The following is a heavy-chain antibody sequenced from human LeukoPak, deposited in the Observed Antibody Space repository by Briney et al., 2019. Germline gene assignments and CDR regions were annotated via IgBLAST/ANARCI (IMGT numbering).Heavy chain of an antibody. CDR3: TRDPYSGYAGYFQH. CDR2: IRSKAYGETT. V-gene: IGHV3-49*04. Sequence: GESLRLSCTASGFTFGDYAMSWVRQAPGKGLECLSFIRSKAYGETTEYAASVNGRFTISRDDSKSIAYLQMNSLKTEDTAVYYCTRDPYSGYAGYFQHWGQGTLVTVSS. D-gene: IGHD5-12*01. CDR1: GFTFGDYA. J-gene: IGHJ1*01.